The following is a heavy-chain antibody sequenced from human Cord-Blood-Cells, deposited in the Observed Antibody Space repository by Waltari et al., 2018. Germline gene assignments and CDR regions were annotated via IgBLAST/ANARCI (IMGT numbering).Heavy chain of an antibody. CDR3: ARDILNSSGWYAENY. Sequence: QVQLQQRGAGLLKPSETLSLTCAVYGGSFSGYYWSWIRQPQGKGLEWIGEINHSGSTNYHPSLKSRVTISVDTSKNQFSLKLSSVTAADTAVYYCARDILNSSGWYAENYWGQGTLVTVSS. CDR2: INHSGST. J-gene: IGHJ4*02. V-gene: IGHV4-34*01. D-gene: IGHD6-19*01. CDR1: GGSFSGYY.